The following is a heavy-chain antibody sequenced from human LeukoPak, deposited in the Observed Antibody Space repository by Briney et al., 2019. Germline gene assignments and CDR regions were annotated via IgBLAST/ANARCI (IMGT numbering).Heavy chain of an antibody. J-gene: IGHJ4*02. CDR2: ICGSGGCT. CDR3: AKTTVGYSSGRYPGWPADC. CDR1: GFTFNTYA. D-gene: IGHD6-19*01. V-gene: IGHV3-23*01. Sequence: GGSLRLSCAASGFTFNTYAIYWVRQAPGKGLEWFSGICGSGGCTYYADSVKGRFTISRDNSKNTVYLQMNSLTADDTAIYYCAKTTVGYSSGRYPGWPADCWGQGTLVTVSS.